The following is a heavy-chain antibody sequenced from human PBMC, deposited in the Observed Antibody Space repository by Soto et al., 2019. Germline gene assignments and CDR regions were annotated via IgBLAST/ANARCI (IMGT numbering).Heavy chain of an antibody. CDR2: IYYSGST. D-gene: IGHD3-22*01. J-gene: IGHJ5*02. Sequence: SETLSLTCTVSGGSISSYYWSWIRQPPGKGLEWIGYIYYSGSTNYNPSLKSRVTISVDTSKNQLFLKLSSVTAADTAVYFCARQSSYDSSHYPYWFDPWGQGTLVTVSS. V-gene: IGHV4-59*08. CDR1: GGSISSYY. CDR3: ARQSSYDSSHYPYWFDP.